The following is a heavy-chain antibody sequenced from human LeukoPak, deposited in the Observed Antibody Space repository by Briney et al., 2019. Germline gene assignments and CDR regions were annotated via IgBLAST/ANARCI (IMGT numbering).Heavy chain of an antibody. V-gene: IGHV3-23*01. CDR2: ISGSGGST. D-gene: IGHD5-18*01. Sequence: GFLRLPCAASGFTFSSYAMSWVRQAPGKGLEWVSAISGSGGSTYYADSVKGRFTISRDNSKNTLYLQMNSLRAEDTAVYFCAKRSTAMASDYWGQGTLVTVSS. CDR3: AKRSTAMASDY. CDR1: GFTFSSYA. J-gene: IGHJ4*02.